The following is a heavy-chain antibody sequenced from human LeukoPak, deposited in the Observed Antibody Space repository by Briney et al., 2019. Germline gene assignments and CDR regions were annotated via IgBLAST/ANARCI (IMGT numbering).Heavy chain of an antibody. Sequence: SETLSLTCAVSGYSISSGYYWGWIRQPPGKGLEWIGSIYHSGSTYYNPSLKSRVTISVDTSKNQFSLKLSSVTAADTAVYYCAREVAAAGREVDYWGQGTLVTVPS. CDR1: GYSISSGYY. D-gene: IGHD6-13*01. CDR3: AREVAAAGREVDY. CDR2: IYHSGST. J-gene: IGHJ4*02. V-gene: IGHV4-38-2*02.